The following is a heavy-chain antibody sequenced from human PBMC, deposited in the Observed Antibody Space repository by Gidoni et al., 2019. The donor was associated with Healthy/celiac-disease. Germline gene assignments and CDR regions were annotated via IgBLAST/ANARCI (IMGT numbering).Heavy chain of an antibody. J-gene: IGHJ5*02. Sequence: QVQLVQSGAEVTKPGASVKVSCKASGYTFTGYYMHWVRQAPGQGLEWMGWIKPNSGGTNYAQKVQGRVTMNRDTSISTAYMELSRLRSDDTAVYYCARVGAHSVVVPAASGWFDPWGQGTLVTVSS. CDR3: ARVGAHSVVVPAASGWFDP. CDR2: IKPNSGGT. V-gene: IGHV1-2*02. D-gene: IGHD2-2*01. CDR1: GYTFTGYY.